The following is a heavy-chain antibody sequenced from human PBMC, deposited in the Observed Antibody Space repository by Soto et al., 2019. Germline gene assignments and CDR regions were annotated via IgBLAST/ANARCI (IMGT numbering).Heavy chain of an antibody. J-gene: IGHJ4*02. CDR3: AKAVDNSWYYFDS. V-gene: IGHV3-23*01. CDR1: GFTFSTYA. CDR2: ISGSGGST. Sequence: GGSLRLSCAASGFTFSTYAMSWVRQAPGKGLECASGISGSGGSTYYPDSVKGRFTISRDNSKNTLYLQMNSLRAEDTAVYYCAKAVDNSWYYFDSWGQGTLVTVSS. D-gene: IGHD6-13*01.